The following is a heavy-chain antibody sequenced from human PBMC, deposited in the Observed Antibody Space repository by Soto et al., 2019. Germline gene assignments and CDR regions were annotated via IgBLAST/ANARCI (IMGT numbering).Heavy chain of an antibody. CDR2: MSYAGTYK. CDR3: AKEMYPRTVLDSSSPWGDY. Sequence: GGSLRLSCAVSGFTFSDYGMHWVRQAPGKGLEWVAVMSYAGTYKYYADSVKGRFTISRDLSGNTLFLQMNSLRLEDTAVYFCAKEMYPRTVLDSSSPWGDYWAQGTLVTVSS. V-gene: IGHV3-30*18. J-gene: IGHJ4*02. D-gene: IGHD6-6*01. CDR1: GFTFSDYG.